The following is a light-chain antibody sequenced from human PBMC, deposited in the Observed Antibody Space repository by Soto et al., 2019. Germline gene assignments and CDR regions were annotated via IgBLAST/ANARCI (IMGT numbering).Light chain of an antibody. CDR3: QDYNSYSEA. CDR2: GAS. CDR1: QSVSTY. Sequence: DIQMTQSPSSLSTSVGDRVTITCRTSQSVSTYLNWYQQRPGKAPKLLIYGASSLQSGVPSRFSGSGSGTHFTLTISSLQPEDFATYYCQDYNSYSEAFGQGTKVELK. V-gene: IGKV1-39*01. J-gene: IGKJ1*01.